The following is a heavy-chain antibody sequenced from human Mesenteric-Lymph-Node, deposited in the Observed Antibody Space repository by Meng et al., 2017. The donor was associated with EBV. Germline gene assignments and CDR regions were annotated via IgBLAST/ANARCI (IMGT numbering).Heavy chain of an antibody. Sequence: QESGPTLVQPTQPLPLTCTFSGFSLSTSGVGVGWIRQPPGKALEWLALIYWDDDKRYSPSLKTRLTITKDTSENQVVLTMTNMDPVDAATYYCAHRTSNCFDPWGQGTLVTVSS. CDR1: GFSLSTSGVG. CDR2: IYWDDDK. J-gene: IGHJ5*02. CDR3: AHRTSNCFDP. V-gene: IGHV2-5*02.